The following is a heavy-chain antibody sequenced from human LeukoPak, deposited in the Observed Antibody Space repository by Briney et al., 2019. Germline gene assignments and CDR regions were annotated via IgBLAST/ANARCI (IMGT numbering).Heavy chain of an antibody. V-gene: IGHV3-21*01. CDR2: ISSSYI. CDR1: GFTFSSYS. D-gene: IGHD3-22*01. J-gene: IGHJ4*02. Sequence: GGSLRLSCAASGFTFSSYSMNWVRQAPGKGLEWVSSISSSYIYYADSVKGRFAISRDNAKNSLYLQMNSLRAEDTAVYYCARDALTYYYDSSGYYRNDYWGQGTLVTVSS. CDR3: ARDALTYYYDSSGYYRNDY.